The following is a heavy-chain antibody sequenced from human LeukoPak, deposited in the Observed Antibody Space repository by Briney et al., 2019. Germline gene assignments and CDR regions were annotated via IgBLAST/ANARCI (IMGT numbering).Heavy chain of an antibody. CDR1: GFTFSGYA. Sequence: GGSLRLSCAASGFTFSGYAMHWVRQAPGKGLEWVAVISYDGSNKYYADSVKGRFTISRDNSKNTLYLQMNSLRAEDTAVYYCARALYGYGGWFDPWGQGTLVTVSS. D-gene: IGHD5-18*01. CDR2: ISYDGSNK. V-gene: IGHV3-30-3*01. CDR3: ARALYGYGGWFDP. J-gene: IGHJ5*02.